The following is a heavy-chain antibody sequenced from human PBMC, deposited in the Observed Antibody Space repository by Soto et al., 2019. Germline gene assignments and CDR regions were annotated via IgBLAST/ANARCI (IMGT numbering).Heavy chain of an antibody. Sequence: SETLSLTCTVSGGSISSGGYYWSWIRQHPGKGLEWIGYIYYSGSTYYNPSLKSRVIISVDTSKNQFSLKLSSVTAADTAVYYCASAGHSYGFFADSWGQGTLVTVSS. CDR1: GGSISSGGYY. J-gene: IGHJ4*02. D-gene: IGHD5-18*01. CDR2: IYYSGST. V-gene: IGHV4-31*03. CDR3: ASAGHSYGFFADS.